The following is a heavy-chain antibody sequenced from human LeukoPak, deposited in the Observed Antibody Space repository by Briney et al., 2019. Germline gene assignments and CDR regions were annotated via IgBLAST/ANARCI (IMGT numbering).Heavy chain of an antibody. CDR2: IIPILGIA. J-gene: IGHJ4*02. CDR1: GGTFSIYA. Sequence: ASVKVSCKSSGGTFSIYAIRWVRQAPGHGLEWMGRIIPILGIANYAQKFQGRVTITADKSTSTAYMELSSLRSEDTAVYYCARSVAAAATPFGYWGQGTLVTVSS. CDR3: ARSVAAAATPFGY. D-gene: IGHD6-13*01. V-gene: IGHV1-69*04.